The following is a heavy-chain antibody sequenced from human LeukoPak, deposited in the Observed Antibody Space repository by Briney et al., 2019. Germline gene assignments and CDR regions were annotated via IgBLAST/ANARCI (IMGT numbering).Heavy chain of an antibody. D-gene: IGHD3-10*01. V-gene: IGHV4-30-2*01. Sequence: PSETLSPTCAVSGGSISSGGYSWSWIRQPPGKGLEWIGYIYHSGSTYYNPSLKSRVTISVDRSKNQFSLKLSSVTAADTAVYYCARGGGDAFDIWGQGTMVTVSS. J-gene: IGHJ3*02. CDR1: GGSISSGGYS. CDR2: IYHSGST. CDR3: ARGGGDAFDI.